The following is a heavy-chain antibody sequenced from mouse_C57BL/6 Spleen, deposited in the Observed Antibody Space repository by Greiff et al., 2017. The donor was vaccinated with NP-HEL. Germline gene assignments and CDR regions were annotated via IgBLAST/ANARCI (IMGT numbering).Heavy chain of an antibody. CDR3: SDGNSYWYFDV. CDR2: IDPENGDT. Sequence: VQLKQSGAELVRPGASVKLSCTASGFNITDDYMHWVKQRPEQGLEWIGWIDPENGDTEYASKFQGKATITADTSSNTAYLQLSSLTSEDTAVYYCSDGNSYWYFDVWGTGTTVTVSS. J-gene: IGHJ1*03. CDR1: GFNITDDY. D-gene: IGHD2-1*01. V-gene: IGHV14-4*01.